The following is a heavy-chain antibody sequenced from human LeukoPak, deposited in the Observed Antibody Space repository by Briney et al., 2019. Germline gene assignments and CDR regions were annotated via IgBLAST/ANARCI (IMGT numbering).Heavy chain of an antibody. Sequence: SQTLSLTCTVSGGSISSGSYYWGWIRQPAGKGLEWIGRIYTSGSTNYNPSLRSRVTISVDTSKNQFSLKLSSVTAADTAVYYCARVLGRYFDWYLSRADAFDIWAKGQWSPSLQ. J-gene: IGHJ3*02. D-gene: IGHD3-9*01. CDR3: ARVLGRYFDWYLSRADAFDI. CDR2: IYTSGST. CDR1: GGSISSGSYY. V-gene: IGHV4-61*02.